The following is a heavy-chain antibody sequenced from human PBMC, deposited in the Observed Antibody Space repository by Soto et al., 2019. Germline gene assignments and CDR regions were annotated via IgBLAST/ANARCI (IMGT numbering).Heavy chain of an antibody. CDR2: ITSSSSTI. CDR3: ACGFYGSGSYYEAY. V-gene: IGHV3-48*01. J-gene: IGHJ4*02. D-gene: IGHD3-10*01. CDR1: GFTFSSHA. Sequence: GGSLRLSCAASGFTFSSHAMHWVRQAPGKGLEWVSYITSSSSTIYYGDSVKGRFTISRDNAKNSLYLQMNSLRAEDTAVYYCACGFYGSGSYYEAYWGQGTLVTVSS.